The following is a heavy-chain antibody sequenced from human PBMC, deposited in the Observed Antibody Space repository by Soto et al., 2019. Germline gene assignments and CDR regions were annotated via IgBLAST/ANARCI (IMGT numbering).Heavy chain of an antibody. D-gene: IGHD1-1*01. V-gene: IGHV1-69*01. Sequence: QVQLVQSGAEVKKPGSSVKVSCKAAGGTFRRDAFSWVRQAPGQGLEWMGGILPMFSTGNYAQRFQDRVTITADESTSTVYMELSSVTTEDTAMYYCARDYTTWGQGTLVTVSS. J-gene: IGHJ4*02. CDR2: ILPMFSTG. CDR3: ARDYTT. CDR1: GGTFRRDA.